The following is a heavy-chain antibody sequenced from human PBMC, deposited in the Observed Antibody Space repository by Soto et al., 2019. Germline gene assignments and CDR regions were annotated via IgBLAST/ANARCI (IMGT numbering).Heavy chain of an antibody. J-gene: IGHJ3*02. D-gene: IGHD3-3*02. V-gene: IGHV1-3*01. Sequence: QAQLVQSGAEMKKPGASVKVSYKATGYTFSAYTMNWVRQAPGQSLEWMGWINAGSGNTKYSQNFQGRVSLTSDTSASTVYMELTGLTSEDTAVYYCARDTETLGPRANDALDIWGQGTMVTVSS. CDR2: INAGSGNT. CDR3: ARDTETLGPRANDALDI. CDR1: GYTFSAYT.